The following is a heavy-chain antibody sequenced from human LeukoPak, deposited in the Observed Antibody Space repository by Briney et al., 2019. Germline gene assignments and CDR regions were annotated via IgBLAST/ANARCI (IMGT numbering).Heavy chain of an antibody. J-gene: IGHJ4*02. CDR2: ISYDGSNK. CDR1: GFSFNGYG. Sequence: GGSLRLSCAASGFSFNGYGMHWVRHVPGKGLQWVAVISYDGSNKYYADSVKGRFTISRDNSKNTLYLQMNGLRAEDTAVYYCAKDVGGVYNYFNFWGQGTLVTVSS. V-gene: IGHV3-30*18. CDR3: AKDVGGVYNYFNF. D-gene: IGHD3-16*01.